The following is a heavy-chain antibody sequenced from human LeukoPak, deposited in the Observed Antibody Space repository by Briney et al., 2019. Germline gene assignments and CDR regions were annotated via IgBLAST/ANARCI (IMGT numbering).Heavy chain of an antibody. J-gene: IGHJ6*03. Sequence: PGGSLRLSCAASGFTFSSYGMNWVRQAPGKGLEWLSYISGSGSAIYYADSVKGRFTISRDNAKNSLYLQMNSLRAEDTAVYYCARVGGNSVYYYMDVWGKGTTVTISS. CDR3: ARVGGNSVYYYMDV. V-gene: IGHV3-48*04. CDR2: ISGSGSAI. CDR1: GFTFSSYG. D-gene: IGHD4-23*01.